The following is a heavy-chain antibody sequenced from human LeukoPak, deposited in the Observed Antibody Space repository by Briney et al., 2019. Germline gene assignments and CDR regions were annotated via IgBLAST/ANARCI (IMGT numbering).Heavy chain of an antibody. Sequence: SGGSLRLSCAASGFTYSSYGMHWVRQAPGRGLEWVAVISYDGSNEYYADSVRGRLTISRDNSKNTLYLQMNSLRTEDTAVYYCARKQPGGIAAPGDYWAREPWSPSPQ. V-gene: IGHV3-30*03. CDR3: ARKQPGGIAAPGDY. CDR1: GFTYSSYG. CDR2: ISYDGSNE. D-gene: IGHD6-13*01. J-gene: IGHJ4*02.